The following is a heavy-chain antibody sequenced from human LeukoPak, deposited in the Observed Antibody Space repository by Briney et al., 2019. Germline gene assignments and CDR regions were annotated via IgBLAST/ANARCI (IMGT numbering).Heavy chain of an antibody. Sequence: PSETLSLTCTVSGGSISSYYWRWIRQPPGKGLEWIGYIYYSGSTNYNPSLKSRVTISVDTSKNQFSLKLSSVTAADTAVYYCARGMTAFFDYWGQGTLVTVSS. V-gene: IGHV4-59*01. CDR2: IYYSGST. J-gene: IGHJ4*02. CDR1: GGSISSYY. D-gene: IGHD5-18*01. CDR3: ARGMTAFFDY.